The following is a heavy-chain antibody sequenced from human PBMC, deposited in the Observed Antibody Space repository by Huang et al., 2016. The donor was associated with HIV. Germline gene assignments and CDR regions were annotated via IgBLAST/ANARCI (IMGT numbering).Heavy chain of an antibody. Sequence: QVQLEESGGGVVQPGRSLRLSCAASGLIFSRYALHWVRQAPDKGLEWVAVISYGGDNQLYADSVKGQFTLSRDNSKNTVYLQMNSLRVEDTALYYCAGAPYSSGWSSGYFDLWGRGTLVTVSS. V-gene: IGHV3-30-3*01. CDR1: GLIFSRYA. CDR3: AGAPYSSGWSSGYFDL. CDR2: ISYGGDNQ. D-gene: IGHD6-13*01. J-gene: IGHJ2*01.